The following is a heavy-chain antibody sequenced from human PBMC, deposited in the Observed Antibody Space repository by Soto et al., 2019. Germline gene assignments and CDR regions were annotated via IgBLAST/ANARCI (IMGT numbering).Heavy chain of an antibody. Sequence: ASVKVSCKASGYTFTSYDINWVRQATGQGLEWMGWMNPNSGNTGYAQKFQGGVTMTRNTSISTAYMELSSLRSEDTAVYYCARVLGFGELLYCDYWGQGTLVTVSS. CDR1: GYTFTSYD. CDR2: MNPNSGNT. V-gene: IGHV1-8*01. CDR3: ARVLGFGELLYCDY. D-gene: IGHD3-10*01. J-gene: IGHJ4*02.